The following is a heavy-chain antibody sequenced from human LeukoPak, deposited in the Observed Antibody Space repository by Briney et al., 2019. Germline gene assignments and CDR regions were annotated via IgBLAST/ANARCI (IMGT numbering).Heavy chain of an antibody. CDR1: GFTFSSYA. D-gene: IGHD2-21*01. CDR3: ARDIPDY. V-gene: IGHV3-30-3*01. CDR2: ISYDGSNK. Sequence: AGGSLRLSCAASGFTFSSYAMHWVRQAPGKGLEWVAVISYDGSNKYYADSVKGQFTISRDNSKNTLYLQMNSLRAEDTAVYYCARDIPDYWGQGTLVTVSS. J-gene: IGHJ4*02.